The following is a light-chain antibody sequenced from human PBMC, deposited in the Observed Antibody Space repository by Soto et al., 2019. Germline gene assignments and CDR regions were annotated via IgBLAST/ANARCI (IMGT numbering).Light chain of an antibody. CDR1: STDVGGYNY. CDR3: SSYGGSYNYV. V-gene: IGLV2-8*01. CDR2: EVS. Sequence: QSVRTQPPPGAGSPGQSVKIYCTGTSTDVGGYNYVSCCQQYPGKTPKLMISEVSKRPSGVPDRFSGSKSGNTASLTVSGLQAEYEADSYCSSYGGSYNYVFGTGTKGTVL. J-gene: IGLJ1*01.